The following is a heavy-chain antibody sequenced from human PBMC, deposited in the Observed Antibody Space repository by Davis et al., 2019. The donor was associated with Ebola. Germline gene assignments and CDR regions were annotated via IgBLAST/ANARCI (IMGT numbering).Heavy chain of an antibody. J-gene: IGHJ4*02. V-gene: IGHV3-21*01. Sequence: GESLKISCAASGFTFSSYWMHWVRQAPGKGLEWVSSISSSSSYIYYADSVKGRFTISRDNAKNSLYLQMNSLRAEDTAVYYCARVVTMIVVTWGQGTLVTVSS. CDR3: ARVVTMIVVT. D-gene: IGHD3-22*01. CDR1: GFTFSSYW. CDR2: ISSSSSYI.